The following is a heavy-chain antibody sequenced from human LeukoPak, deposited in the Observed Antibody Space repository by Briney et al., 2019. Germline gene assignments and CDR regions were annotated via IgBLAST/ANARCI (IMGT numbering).Heavy chain of an antibody. CDR1: GYTFTSYG. V-gene: IGHV1-18*01. D-gene: IGHD2-2*01. Sequence: GASVKVSCKASGYTFTSYGISWVRQAPGQGLEWMGWISAYNGNTNYAQKLQGRVTMTTDTSTSTAYMELRSLRSDDTAVYYCARDEGPYCSSTSCYFDYWGQGTLVTVSS. CDR3: ARDEGPYCSSTSCYFDY. CDR2: ISAYNGNT. J-gene: IGHJ4*02.